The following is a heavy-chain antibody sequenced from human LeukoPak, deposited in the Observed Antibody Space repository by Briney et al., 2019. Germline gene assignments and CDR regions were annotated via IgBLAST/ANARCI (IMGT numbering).Heavy chain of an antibody. D-gene: IGHD3-3*01. Sequence: PSETLSLTCAVYGGSFSGYYWSWIRQPPGKGLEWIGEINHSGSTNYNPSLKSRVTISVDTSKNQFSLKLSSVTAADTAVYYCARGPYYDFWSGYYRRNYYYMDVWGKGTTVTVPS. V-gene: IGHV4-34*01. J-gene: IGHJ6*03. CDR1: GGSFSGYY. CDR2: INHSGST. CDR3: ARGPYYDFWSGYYRRNYYYMDV.